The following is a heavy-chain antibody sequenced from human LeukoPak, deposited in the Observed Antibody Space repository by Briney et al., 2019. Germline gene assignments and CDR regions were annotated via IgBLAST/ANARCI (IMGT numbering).Heavy chain of an antibody. J-gene: IGHJ4*02. V-gene: IGHV3-74*01. Sequence: GGSLRLSCAASGFTFSSYWMCWVRQDPGKGLAWVSCIKTDGSITAYAGSVKGRFTTSRDNAKNTLYLQMNSLRADDTAVYYCARDGDAPMTDFDYWGRGTLVTVSS. CDR2: IKTDGSIT. D-gene: IGHD2-21*02. CDR1: GFTFSSYW. CDR3: ARDGDAPMTDFDY.